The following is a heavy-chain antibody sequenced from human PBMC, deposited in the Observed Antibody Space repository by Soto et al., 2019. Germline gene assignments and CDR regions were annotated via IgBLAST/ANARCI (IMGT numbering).Heavy chain of an antibody. D-gene: IGHD6-6*01. CDR1: GFTFSSYG. V-gene: IGHV3-30*18. CDR3: AKSGYSSSSSYYYYGMDV. CDR2: ISYDVSNK. J-gene: IGHJ6*02. Sequence: PGGSLRLSCAASGFTFSSYGMHWVRKAPGKGLEWVAGISYDVSNKYYADSVKGRFTISRDNSKNTLYLQMNRLRAEDTAVYYCAKSGYSSSSSYYYYGMDVWGQGTTVTVSS.